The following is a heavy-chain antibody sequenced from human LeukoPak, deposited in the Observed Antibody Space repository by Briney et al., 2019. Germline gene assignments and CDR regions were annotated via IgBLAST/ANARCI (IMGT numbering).Heavy chain of an antibody. V-gene: IGHV3-53*01. D-gene: IGHD1-1*01. Sequence: PGGSLRLSCAASGLSISDNYMSWVRQAPGKGLEWVSIIHSGGNIYYADSVKGRFTISRDNSKNTLYLQVNSLRAEDTAVYYCARDRGYAVDVWGQGTTVIVSS. CDR1: GLSISDNY. J-gene: IGHJ6*02. CDR3: ARDRGYAVDV. CDR2: IHSGGNI.